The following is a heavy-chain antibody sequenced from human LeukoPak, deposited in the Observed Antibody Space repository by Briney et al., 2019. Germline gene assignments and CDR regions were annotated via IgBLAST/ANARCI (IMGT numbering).Heavy chain of an antibody. CDR3: ARGDYYDWPEPLEY. CDR1: GYTFTSYG. V-gene: IGHV1-18*01. D-gene: IGHD3-9*01. CDR2: ISAYNGNT. J-gene: IGHJ4*02. Sequence: ASVKVSCKASGYTFTSYGISWVRQAPGQGLEWMGWISAYNGNTNYAQKLQGRVTMTTDTSTSTAYMELRSLRSDDTAVYYCARGDYYDWPEPLEYWGQGTLVSVSS.